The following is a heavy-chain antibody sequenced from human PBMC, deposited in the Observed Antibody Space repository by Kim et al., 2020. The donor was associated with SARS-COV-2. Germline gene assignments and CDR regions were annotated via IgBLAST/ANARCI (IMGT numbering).Heavy chain of an antibody. CDR2: IIPIFGTA. CDR3: ARAVRELWCEQNYFDY. Sequence: SVKVSCKASGCTFSSYAISWVRQAPGQGLEWMGGIIPIFGTANYAQKFQGRVTITADESTSTAYMELSSLRSEDTAVYYCARAVRELWCEQNYFDYWGQGTLVPVSS. V-gene: IGHV1-69*13. D-gene: IGHD3-10*01. CDR1: GCTFSSYA. J-gene: IGHJ4*02.